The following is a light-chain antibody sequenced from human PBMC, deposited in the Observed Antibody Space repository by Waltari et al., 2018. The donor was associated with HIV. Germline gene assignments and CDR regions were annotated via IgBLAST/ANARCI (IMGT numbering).Light chain of an antibody. CDR3: ATWEHRLNGPI. CDR1: RSNIGPYS. CDR2: NNN. V-gene: IGLV1-44*01. Sequence: QSVLTQPPSASGTPGQRVTISCSGGRSNIGPYSVNWYQQVPGTAPKLLIYNNNQWPSGVPDRFSGSKSGTSASLAISGLQSEDEADYYCATWEHRLNGPIFGGGTRLTVL. J-gene: IGLJ2*01.